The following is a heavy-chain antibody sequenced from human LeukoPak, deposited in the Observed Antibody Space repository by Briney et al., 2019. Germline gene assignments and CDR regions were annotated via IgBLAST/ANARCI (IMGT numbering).Heavy chain of an antibody. J-gene: IGHJ4*02. CDR1: GFTFSSYE. V-gene: IGHV3-48*03. D-gene: IGHD4-17*01. Sequence: GGSLRLSCAASGFTFSSYEMNWVRQAPGKGLEWVSYISSSGSTIYYADSVKGRFTISRDNAKNSLYLQMNSLRAEDTAVYYCARGALGYGDDVIEPNPNDYWRQGTLVTVSS. CDR2: ISSSGSTI. CDR3: ARGALGYGDDVIEPNPNDY.